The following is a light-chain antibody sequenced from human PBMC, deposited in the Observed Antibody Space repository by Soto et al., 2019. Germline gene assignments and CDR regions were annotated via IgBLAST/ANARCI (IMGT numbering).Light chain of an antibody. CDR2: GAA. Sequence: IVMTQSPATLSVNPGERATLSCRASQSVSDNLARYQQKPGQAPRLLIYGAANRATDIPDRFSGSGSGTDFTLTISRLEPEDFAVYCRQQHGSSPPTFGGGTMV. V-gene: IGKV3-20*01. J-gene: IGKJ4*01. CDR3: QQHGSSPPT. CDR1: QSVSDN.